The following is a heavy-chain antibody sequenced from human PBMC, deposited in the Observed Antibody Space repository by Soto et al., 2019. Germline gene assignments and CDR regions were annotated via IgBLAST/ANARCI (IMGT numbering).Heavy chain of an antibody. CDR1: GFTVSSNY. CDR3: ARGAWLRLRSYAFDI. J-gene: IGHJ3*02. D-gene: IGHD5-12*01. Sequence: PGGSLRLSCAASGFTVSSNYMSWVRQAPGKGLEWVSVIYSGGSTYYADSVKGRFTISRDNSKNTLYLQMNSLRAEDTAVYYCARGAWLRLRSYAFDIWGQGTMVTVSS. CDR2: IYSGGST. V-gene: IGHV3-53*01.